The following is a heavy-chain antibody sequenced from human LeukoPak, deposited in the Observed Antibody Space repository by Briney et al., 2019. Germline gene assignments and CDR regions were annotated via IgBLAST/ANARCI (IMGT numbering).Heavy chain of an antibody. CDR1: GGSISSYY. J-gene: IGHJ5*02. D-gene: IGHD2-2*01. V-gene: IGHV4-59*01. CDR3: ARDRGYCSGTSCLNWFDP. CDR2: IYYSGST. Sequence: SETLSLTCTVSGGSISSYYWSWIRQPPGKGLEWIGYIYYSGSTNYNPSLKSRVTISVDTSKNQFSLKLSSVTAADTAVYYCARDRGYCSGTSCLNWFDPWGQGTLVTVSS.